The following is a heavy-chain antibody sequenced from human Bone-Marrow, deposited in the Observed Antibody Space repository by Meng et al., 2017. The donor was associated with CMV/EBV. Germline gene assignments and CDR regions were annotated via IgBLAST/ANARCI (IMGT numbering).Heavy chain of an antibody. D-gene: IGHD1-26*01. Sequence: TFDDYTMHWVRQAPGKGLAWVSLISWDGGSTYYADSVKGRFTISRDNSKNSLYLQMNSLRTEDTALYYCAKDMTYSSGSYYPPIFDYWGQGTLVTVSS. J-gene: IGHJ4*02. CDR2: ISWDGGST. CDR1: TFDDYT. CDR3: AKDMTYSSGSYYPPIFDY. V-gene: IGHV3-43*01.